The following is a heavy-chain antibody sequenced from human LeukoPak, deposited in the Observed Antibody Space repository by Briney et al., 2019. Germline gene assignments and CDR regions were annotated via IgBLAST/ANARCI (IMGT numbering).Heavy chain of an antibody. Sequence: PSETLSLTCAVYGGSFSGYYWSWIRQPPGKGLEWIGEINHSGSTNYNPSLKSRVTMSVDTSKNQFSLKLSSVTAADTAVYYCAREFYYGSGSYYWILDYWGQGTLVTVSS. D-gene: IGHD3-10*01. CDR3: AREFYYGSGSYYWILDY. V-gene: IGHV4-34*01. CDR2: INHSGST. CDR1: GGSFSGYY. J-gene: IGHJ4*02.